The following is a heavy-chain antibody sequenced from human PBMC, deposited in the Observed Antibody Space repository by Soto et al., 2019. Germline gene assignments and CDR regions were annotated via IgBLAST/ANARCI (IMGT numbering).Heavy chain of an antibody. Sequence: LQGRVTMTTDTSTSTAYMELRSLTSDDTAIYYCARAFLYSSIWKAFDYWGQGTLVTVSS. CDR3: ARAFLYSSIWKAFDY. J-gene: IGHJ4*02. D-gene: IGHD6-13*01. V-gene: IGHV1-18*01.